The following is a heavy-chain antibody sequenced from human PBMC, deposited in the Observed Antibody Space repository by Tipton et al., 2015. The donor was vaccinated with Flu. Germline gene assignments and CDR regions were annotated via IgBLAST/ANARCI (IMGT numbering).Heavy chain of an antibody. V-gene: IGHV3-30*02. CDR3: AKDNKKDSSMDYYYHYGMDV. CDR1: GFTFRTNG. J-gene: IGHJ6*02. D-gene: IGHD5-18*01. Sequence: SGFTFRTNGMHWVRQAPGKGLEWVAHIRSDETTEYADSVKGRFTISRDNSKDMLYLQMNSLRPEDTALYFCAKDNKKDSSMDYYYHYGMDVWGQGATVTVSS. CDR2: IRSDETTE.